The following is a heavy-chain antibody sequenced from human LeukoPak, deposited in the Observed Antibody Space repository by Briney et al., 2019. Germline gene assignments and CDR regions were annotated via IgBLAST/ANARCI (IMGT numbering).Heavy chain of an antibody. V-gene: IGHV6-1*01. CDR1: GDSVSGNSAA. D-gene: IGHD3-22*01. Sequence: SQTLSLTCAISGDSVSGNSAAWNWIRQSPSRGLEWLGRTYYRSKWYNDYAVSVKSRITINPDTSKNQFSLQLNSVTPEDTAVYYCARERFRYYCDSSGYPDAFDIWGQGTMVAVSS. CDR2: TYYRSKWYN. J-gene: IGHJ3*02. CDR3: ARERFRYYCDSSGYPDAFDI.